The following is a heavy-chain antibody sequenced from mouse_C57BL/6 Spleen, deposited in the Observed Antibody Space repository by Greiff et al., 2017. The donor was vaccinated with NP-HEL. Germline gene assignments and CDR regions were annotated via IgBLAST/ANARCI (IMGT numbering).Heavy chain of an antibody. J-gene: IGHJ4*01. CDR1: GYTFTSYW. V-gene: IGHV1-64*01. CDR3: ATEDDYDDAMDY. Sequence: QVQLKQPGAELVKPGASVKLSCKASGYTFTSYWMHWVKQRPGQGLEWIGMIHPNSGSTNYNEKFKSKATLTVDKSSSTAYMQLSSLTSEDSAVYYCATEDDYDDAMDYWGQGTSVTVSS. D-gene: IGHD2-4*01. CDR2: IHPNSGST.